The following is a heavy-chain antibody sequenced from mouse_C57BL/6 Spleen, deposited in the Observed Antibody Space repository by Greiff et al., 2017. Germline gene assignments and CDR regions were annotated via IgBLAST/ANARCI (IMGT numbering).Heavy chain of an antibody. CDR3: AREDSNYVSYFDY. CDR1: GYTFTDYY. D-gene: IGHD2-5*01. Sequence: EVQLQQSGPELVKPGASVKISCKASGYTFTDYYMNWVKQSHGKSLEWIGDINPNNGGTSYNQKFKGKATLTVDKSSSTAYMELRSLTSEDSAVYYCAREDSNYVSYFDYWGQGTTRTVSS. V-gene: IGHV1-26*01. CDR2: INPNNGGT. J-gene: IGHJ2*01.